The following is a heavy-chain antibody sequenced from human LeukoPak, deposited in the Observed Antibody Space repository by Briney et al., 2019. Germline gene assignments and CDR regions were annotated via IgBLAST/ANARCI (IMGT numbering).Heavy chain of an antibody. J-gene: IGHJ4*02. CDR2: IWSDATNK. D-gene: IGHD4-11*01. Sequence: GKSLRLSCGASGFTFTHHAMHWVRQAPAKGLEWVAVIWSDATNKYYADSVKGRFAISRDDSNNMVYLQMNSLRVEDTAVYYCARDVQRGFDYTNSLDYWGQGALVTVSS. V-gene: IGHV3-33*01. CDR1: GFTFTHHA. CDR3: ARDVQRGFDYTNSLDY.